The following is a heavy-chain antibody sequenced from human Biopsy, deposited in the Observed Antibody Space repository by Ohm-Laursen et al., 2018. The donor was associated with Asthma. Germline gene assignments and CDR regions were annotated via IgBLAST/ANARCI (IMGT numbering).Heavy chain of an antibody. CDR3: ATDSGVLPLGD. V-gene: IGHV4-38-2*02. J-gene: IGHJ4*02. CDR2: VYYTGNT. D-gene: IGHD4-17*01. CDR1: GASVSTPNY. Sequence: GTLSLTCIVSGASVSTPNYWAWIRQPPGKRLEWVGSVYYTGNTYYNQSLKSRLSLSVDTSRNQFSLRLRSVTAADTATYYCATDSGVLPLGDWGQGSLVTVSS.